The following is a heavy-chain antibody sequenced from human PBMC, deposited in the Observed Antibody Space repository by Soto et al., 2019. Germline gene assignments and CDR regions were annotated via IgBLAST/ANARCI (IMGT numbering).Heavy chain of an antibody. CDR3: AREDNYGNYIQVDF. D-gene: IGHD4-17*01. CDR1: GFTFSSYA. Sequence: GGSLRLSCAASGFTFSSYAMSWVRQAPGKGLEWVSAIDGLKTYYANSVRGRFTISRDNSKNTLYLQMGRLTADDTAVYYCAREDNYGNYIQVDFWGQGTLVTVSS. CDR2: IDGLKT. J-gene: IGHJ4*02. V-gene: IGHV3-23*01.